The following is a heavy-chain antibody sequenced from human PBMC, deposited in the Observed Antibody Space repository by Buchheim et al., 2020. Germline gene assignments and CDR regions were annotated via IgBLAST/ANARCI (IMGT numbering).Heavy chain of an antibody. CDR1: GGSFSRSS. D-gene: IGHD3-3*01. CDR2: INHTGST. CDR3: AVTTRGDFWSWGWFDP. Sequence: QVQLQQWGAGLLKPSETLSLNCAVYGGSFSRSSWSWIRQTPGKGLEWIGEINHTGSTNYNPSLKSRVTISVDRSKNQASLKLTSVTAADTAVYYCAVTTRGDFWSWGWFDPWGQGTL. J-gene: IGHJ5*02. V-gene: IGHV4-34*02.